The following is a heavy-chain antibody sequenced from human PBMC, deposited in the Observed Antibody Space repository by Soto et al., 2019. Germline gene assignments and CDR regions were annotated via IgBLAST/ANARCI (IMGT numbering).Heavy chain of an antibody. CDR3: ARVEQYRGSYFLDY. CDR1: GFTFSSYA. J-gene: IGHJ4*02. Sequence: PGGSLRLSCAASGFTFSSYAMHWVRQAPGKGLEWVAVISYDGSNKYYADSVKGRFTISRDNSKNTLYLQMNSLRAEDTAVYYCARVEQYRGSYFLDYWGQGTLVTVSS. D-gene: IGHD1-26*01. CDR2: ISYDGSNK. V-gene: IGHV3-30-3*01.